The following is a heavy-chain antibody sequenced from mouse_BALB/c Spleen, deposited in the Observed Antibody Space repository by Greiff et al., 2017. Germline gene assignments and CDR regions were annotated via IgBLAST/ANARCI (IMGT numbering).Heavy chain of an antibody. CDR1: GDSITSGY. CDR2: ISYSGST. CDR3: ARSKYPDYYGPWFAY. J-gene: IGHJ3*01. V-gene: IGHV3-8*02. D-gene: IGHD1-1*01. Sequence: EVKLMESGPSLVKPSQTLSLTCSVTGDSITSGYWNWIRKFPGNKLEYMGYISYSGSTYYNPSLKSRISITRDTSKNQYYLQLNSVTTEDTATYYCARSKYPDYYGPWFAYWGQGTLVTVSA.